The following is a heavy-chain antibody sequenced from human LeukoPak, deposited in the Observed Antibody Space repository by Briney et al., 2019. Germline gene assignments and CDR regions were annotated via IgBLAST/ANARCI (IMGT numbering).Heavy chain of an antibody. D-gene: IGHD5-18*01. CDR2: ISYDGSNK. J-gene: IGHJ4*02. CDR1: GFTFSSYA. Sequence: PGGSLRLSCAASGFTFSSYAMHWVRQAPGKGLEWVAVISYDGSNKYYADSVKGRSTISRDNSKNTLYLQMNSLRAEDTAVYYCARDPSIQLWLPCISCYEYYFDYWGQGTLVTVSS. CDR3: ARDPSIQLWLPCISCYEYYFDY. V-gene: IGHV3-30-3*01.